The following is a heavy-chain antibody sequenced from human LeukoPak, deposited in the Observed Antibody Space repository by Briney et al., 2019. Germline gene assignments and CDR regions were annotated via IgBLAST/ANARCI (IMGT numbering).Heavy chain of an antibody. CDR1: GGSISSYY. CDR2: IYYSGGT. J-gene: IGHJ4*02. CDR3: ARTAPYDILTGYYSFDY. D-gene: IGHD3-9*01. V-gene: IGHV4-59*08. Sequence: SETLSLTCTVSGGSISSYYWSWIRQPPGKGLEWIGYIYYSGGTNYNPSLKSRVTISVDTSKNQFSLKLSSVTAADTAVYYCARTAPYDILTGYYSFDYWGQGTLVTVSS.